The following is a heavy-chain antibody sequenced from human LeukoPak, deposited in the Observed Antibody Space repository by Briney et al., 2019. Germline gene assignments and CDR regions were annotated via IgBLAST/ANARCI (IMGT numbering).Heavy chain of an antibody. V-gene: IGHV4-59*12. J-gene: IGHJ6*03. CDR3: ARILARQFTSFSDSSPYTYYYMDV. Sequence: SETLSLTCTVSGASISSYYWSWIRQPPGKGLEWIGYLYNTRNTHYNPSLKSRVTISVDTSKNQFSLRLSSLTAADTAVYYCARILARQFTSFSDSSPYTYYYMDVWGKGTTVTVSS. CDR1: GASISSYY. D-gene: IGHD2/OR15-2a*01. CDR2: LYNTRNT.